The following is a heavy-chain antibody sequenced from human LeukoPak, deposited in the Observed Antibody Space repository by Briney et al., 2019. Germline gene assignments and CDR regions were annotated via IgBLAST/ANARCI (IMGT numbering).Heavy chain of an antibody. J-gene: IGHJ4*02. D-gene: IGHD3-22*01. CDR2: ISSSSSYI. Sequence: GGSLRLSCAVSGFTFSSYSMNWVRQAPGKGLEWVSSISSSSSYIYYADSVKGRFTISRDNAKRSVLLQMNSLRDDDTAVYYCARSGNYYDTSGLSHWGQGTLVSVSS. V-gene: IGHV3-21*01. CDR1: GFTFSSYS. CDR3: ARSGNYYDTSGLSH.